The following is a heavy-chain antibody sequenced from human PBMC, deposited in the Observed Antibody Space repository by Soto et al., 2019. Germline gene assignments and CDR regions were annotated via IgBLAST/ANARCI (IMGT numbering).Heavy chain of an antibody. CDR2: ISYDGSNK. Sequence: PGGSLRLSCAASGLSFSSYGMHWVRQAPDKGLEWVTLISYDGSNKYYADSVKGRFTISRDNSQNTLYLEMNSLRVEDTAVYYCANGAPVFSFETSGPMAGDYWGQGTLVTVSS. V-gene: IGHV3-30*18. D-gene: IGHD1-7*01. J-gene: IGHJ4*02. CDR3: ANGAPVFSFETSGPMAGDY. CDR1: GLSFSSYG.